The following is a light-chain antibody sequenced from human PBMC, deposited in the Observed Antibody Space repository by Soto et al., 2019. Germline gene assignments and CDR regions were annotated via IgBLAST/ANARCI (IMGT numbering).Light chain of an antibody. J-gene: IGKJ1*01. CDR2: LGS. CDR1: QSVLYSSNNKNY. CDR3: MQALQTPWT. V-gene: IGKV2-28*01. Sequence: DIVMTQSPDSLAASLGERATINCKSSQSVLYSSNNKNYLAWYLQKPGQSPHLLIYLGSNRASGVPDRFSGSGSGTDFTLKISRVEAEDVGVYYCMQALQTPWTFGQGTKVDIK.